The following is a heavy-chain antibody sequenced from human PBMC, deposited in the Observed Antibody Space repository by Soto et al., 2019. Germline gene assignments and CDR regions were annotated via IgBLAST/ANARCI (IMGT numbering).Heavy chain of an antibody. Sequence: ASVKVSCKASGYTFTSYDINWVRQATGQGLEWMGWMNPNSGNTGYAQKFQGRVTMTRNTSISTAYMELSSLRSEDTAVYYCARSPSTVTNNYYYYYMDVWGKGTTVTVSS. J-gene: IGHJ6*03. CDR1: GYTFTSYD. CDR2: MNPNSGNT. V-gene: IGHV1-8*02. D-gene: IGHD4-17*01. CDR3: ARSPSTVTNNYYYYYMDV.